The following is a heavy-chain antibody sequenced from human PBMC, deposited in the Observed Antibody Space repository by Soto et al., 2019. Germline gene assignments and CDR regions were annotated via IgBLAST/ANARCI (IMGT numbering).Heavy chain of an antibody. CDR2: ITGGSGNT. J-gene: IGHJ4*02. V-gene: IGHV1-3*01. D-gene: IGHD3-10*01. CDR1: GFTFTSYA. Sequence: ASVKVSCKSSGFTFTSYAIHWLRQAPGHRPPWMGWITGGSGNTKYSQDFQGRVTFTRDTFATTAYLELSSLRSEDTAVYYCARVPPWGNSAGDYYIQHYDSWGQGTPVTVSS. CDR3: ARVPPWGNSAGDYYIQHYDS.